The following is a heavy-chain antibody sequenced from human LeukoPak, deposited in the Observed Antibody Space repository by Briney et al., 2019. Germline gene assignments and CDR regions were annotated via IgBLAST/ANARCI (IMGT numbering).Heavy chain of an antibody. V-gene: IGHV4-34*01. J-gene: IGHJ4*02. D-gene: IGHD3-22*01. Sequence: SETLSLTCAVYGGSFSGYYWSWIRQPPGKGLEWIGEINHSGSTNYNPSLKSRVTISVDTSKNQFSLKLSSVTAADTAVYYCARASMIVVVKAFDYWGQGTLVTVSS. CDR1: GGSFSGYY. CDR2: INHSGST. CDR3: ARASMIVVVKAFDY.